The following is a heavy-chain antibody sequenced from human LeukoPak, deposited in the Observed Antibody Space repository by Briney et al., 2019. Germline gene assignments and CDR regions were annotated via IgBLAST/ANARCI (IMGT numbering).Heavy chain of an antibody. Sequence: PGGSLRLSCAAAGFTFSDYYRSWIRQAPGKGLEWVSYISSSGTTIHYADSVKGRFTVSRDNAKNSLYLQMNSLRAEDTAVYYCARGQLSSDYWGQGSLVTVSS. CDR2: ISSSGTTI. CDR3: ARGQLSSDY. V-gene: IGHV3-11*04. D-gene: IGHD3-16*02. J-gene: IGHJ4*02. CDR1: GFTFSDYY.